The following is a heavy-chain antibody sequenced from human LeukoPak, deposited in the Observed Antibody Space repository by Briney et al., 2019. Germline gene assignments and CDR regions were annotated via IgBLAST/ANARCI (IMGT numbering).Heavy chain of an antibody. J-gene: IGHJ4*02. V-gene: IGHV1-24*01. CDR3: ATDLGPIHLGYCSTTSCPPR. CDR1: GYTFTELS. D-gene: IGHD2-2*01. Sequence: ASVKVSCKVSGYTFTELSMHWVRQAPGKGLEWMGGFDPEDGETIYAQKFQGRVIMTEDTSTDTVYMELSNLRSEDTAVYYCATDLGPIHLGYCSTTSCPPRWGQGTLVTVSS. CDR2: FDPEDGET.